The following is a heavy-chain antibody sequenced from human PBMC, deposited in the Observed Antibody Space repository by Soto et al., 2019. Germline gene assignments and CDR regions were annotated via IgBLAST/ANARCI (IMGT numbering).Heavy chain of an antibody. J-gene: IGHJ4*02. CDR2: IKSKTDGGTT. D-gene: IGHD3-10*01. CDR1: GFTFSNAW. CDR3: TTAHPDLLWFGESKRIDY. V-gene: IGHV3-15*01. Sequence: GGSLRLSCAASGFTFSNAWMSWVRQAPGKGLEWVGRIKSKTDGGTTDYAAPVKGRFTIPRDDSKNTLYLQMNSLKTEDTAVYYCTTAHPDLLWFGESKRIDYWGQGTLVTGSS.